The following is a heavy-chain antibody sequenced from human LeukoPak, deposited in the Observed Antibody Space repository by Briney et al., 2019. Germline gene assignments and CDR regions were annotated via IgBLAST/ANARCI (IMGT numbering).Heavy chain of an antibody. CDR2: IRYDASNK. V-gene: IGHV3-30*02. CDR1: GFTFSSCG. CDR3: AKAGAGGSYSYYFDY. J-gene: IGHJ4*02. Sequence: GGSLRLSCAASGFTFSSCGMHWVRQAPGKGLEWVAFIRYDASNKYYADSVKGRFTISRDNSKNTLYLQMNGLRAEDTAVYYCAKAGAGGSYSYYFDYWGQGTLVTVSS. D-gene: IGHD1-26*01.